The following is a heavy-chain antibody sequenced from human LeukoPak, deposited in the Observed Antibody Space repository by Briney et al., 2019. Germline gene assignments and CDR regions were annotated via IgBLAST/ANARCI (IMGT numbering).Heavy chain of an antibody. CDR1: GYTFTDYY. D-gene: IGHD2-15*01. CDR3: ARDDCSGGSCLYYFDY. V-gene: IGHV1-2*06. J-gene: IGHJ4*02. Sequence: ASVKGSCKASGYTFTDYYIHWVRQAPGQGLEWMGRIKPNSGGTSYALKFQDRVTMTRDTSTSTVYMELSRLRSDDTAVYYCARDDCSGGSCLYYFDYWGRGALITVSS. CDR2: IKPNSGGT.